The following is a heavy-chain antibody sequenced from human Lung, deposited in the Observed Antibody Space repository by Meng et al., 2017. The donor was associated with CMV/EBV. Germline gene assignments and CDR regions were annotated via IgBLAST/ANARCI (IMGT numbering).Heavy chain of an antibody. CDR3: ARAQDTTSADYYNYGIDV. CDR2: INPNSGGT. V-gene: IGHV1-2*02. CDR1: GYFFTGHF. J-gene: IGHJ6*02. D-gene: IGHD1-14*01. Sequence: ASXXXSCXASGYFFTGHFVHWVRQAPGQGLEWMGWINPNSGGTKYTQKFQGRVTMTRDTSISTVYMELSGLRSDDTAMYYCARAQDTTSADYYNYGIDVWGQGXTVTVSS.